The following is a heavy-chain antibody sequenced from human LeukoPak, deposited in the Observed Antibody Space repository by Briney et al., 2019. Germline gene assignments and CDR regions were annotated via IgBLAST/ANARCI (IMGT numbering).Heavy chain of an antibody. V-gene: IGHV3-23*01. Sequence: PGGSLRLSCAASGFTFSSYAMSWVRQAPGKGLEWVSAISGSGGSTYYADSVKGRFTISRDNSKNTLYPQMNSLRAEDTAVYYCAKARGAMVRGPYYYMDVWGKGTTVTVSS. CDR2: ISGSGGST. CDR3: AKARGAMVRGPYYYMDV. J-gene: IGHJ6*03. CDR1: GFTFSSYA. D-gene: IGHD3-10*01.